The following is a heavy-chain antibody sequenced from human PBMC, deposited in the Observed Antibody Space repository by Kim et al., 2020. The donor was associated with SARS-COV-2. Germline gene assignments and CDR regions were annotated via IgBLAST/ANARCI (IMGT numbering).Heavy chain of an antibody. CDR1: GFSFSTYG. D-gene: IGHD6-19*01. CDR3: STGGAISVAGTDY. CDR2: ISYDAINK. Sequence: GGSLRLSCAASGFSFSTYGMHWVRQAPGKGLEWVAVISYDAINKYYGDSVKGRFTISRDNSKTTLYLQMNSLRAEDTAVYYCSTGGAISVAGTDYWGQGTLVTVSS. J-gene: IGHJ4*02. V-gene: IGHV3-30*03.